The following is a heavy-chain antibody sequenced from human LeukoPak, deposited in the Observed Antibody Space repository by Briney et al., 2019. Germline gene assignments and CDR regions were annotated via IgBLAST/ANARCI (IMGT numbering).Heavy chain of an antibody. CDR3: ARRIVATIKGRVYYFDY. CDR1: GFTFDDCG. CDR2: INWNGGST. V-gene: IGHV3-20*04. J-gene: IGHJ4*02. Sequence: GGSLRLSCAASGFTFDDCGMSWVRQAPGKGLEWVSGINWNGGSTGYADSVKGRFTISRDNVKNSLYLQMNSLRAEDTALYYCARRIVATIKGRVYYFDYWGQGTLVTVSS. D-gene: IGHD5-12*01.